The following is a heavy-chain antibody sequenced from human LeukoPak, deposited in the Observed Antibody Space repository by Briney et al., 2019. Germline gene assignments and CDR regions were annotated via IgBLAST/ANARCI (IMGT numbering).Heavy chain of an antibody. J-gene: IGHJ4*02. V-gene: IGHV3-23*01. CDR2: IHGSGDYT. D-gene: IGHD4-17*01. CDR1: GFTFSSYA. CDR3: AKSQTTVTTFLDY. Sequence: GGSLRLSCAASGFTFSSYAMSWVRQAPGKGLEWVSTIHGSGDYTSYANSVKGRFTISRDDSKNTMYLQMNSLRAEDTAVYYCAKSQTTVTTFLDYWGQGTLVTVSS.